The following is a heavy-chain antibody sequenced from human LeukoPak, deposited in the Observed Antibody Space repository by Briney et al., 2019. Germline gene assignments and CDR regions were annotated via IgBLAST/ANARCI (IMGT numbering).Heavy chain of an antibody. J-gene: IGHJ5*02. D-gene: IGHD3-9*01. CDR1: GYTLTSYD. V-gene: IGHV1-8*03. Sequence: ASVKVSCKASGYTLTSYDINWVRQATGQGLEWMGWMNPNSGNTGYAQKFQGRVTITRNTSISTAYMELSSLRSEDTAVYYCARVGPYFYDILTGYYPLDPWGQGTLVTVSS. CDR2: MNPNSGNT. CDR3: ARVGPYFYDILTGYYPLDP.